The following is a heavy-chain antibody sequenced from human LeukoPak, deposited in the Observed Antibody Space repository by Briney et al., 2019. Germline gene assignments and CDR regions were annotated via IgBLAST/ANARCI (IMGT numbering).Heavy chain of an antibody. D-gene: IGHD3-10*01. CDR1: GGSITSSNYY. CDR2: FYYSGST. CDR3: VYYYGSGSVDY. Sequence: PSETLSLTCTVSGGSITSSNYYWGWIRQPPGKGLEWIGSFYYSGSTNYNPSLKSRVTISVDTSKNQFSLKLSSVTAADTAVYYCVYYYGSGSVDYWGQGTLVTVSS. J-gene: IGHJ4*02. V-gene: IGHV4-39*01.